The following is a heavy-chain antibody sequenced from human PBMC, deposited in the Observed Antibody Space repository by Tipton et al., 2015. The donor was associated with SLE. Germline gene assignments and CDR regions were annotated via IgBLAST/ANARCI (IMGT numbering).Heavy chain of an antibody. J-gene: IGHJ4*02. CDR3: AREGDGYFDY. Sequence: QLVQSGAEVKKPGASVKVSCKVSGYTLTELSMHWVRQAPGQGLEWMGIINPSGGSTSYAQKFQGRVTMTRDTSTSTVYMELSSLRSEDTAVYYCAREGDGYFDYWGQGTLVTVSS. V-gene: IGHV1-46*01. CDR1: GYTLTELS. CDR2: INPSGGST. D-gene: IGHD5-24*01.